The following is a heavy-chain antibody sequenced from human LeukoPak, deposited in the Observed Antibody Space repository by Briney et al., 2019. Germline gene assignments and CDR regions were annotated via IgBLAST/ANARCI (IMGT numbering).Heavy chain of an antibody. CDR1: GYTFTGYY. J-gene: IGHJ4*02. D-gene: IGHD3-16*02. Sequence: ASVKVSCKASGYTFTGYYMHWVRQAPGQGLEWMGWINPNSGGTNYAQKFQGWVTMTRDTSISTAYMELSRLRSDDTAVYYCARGLRLGELSPFYWGQGTLVTVSS. V-gene: IGHV1-2*04. CDR2: INPNSGGT. CDR3: ARGLRLGELSPFY.